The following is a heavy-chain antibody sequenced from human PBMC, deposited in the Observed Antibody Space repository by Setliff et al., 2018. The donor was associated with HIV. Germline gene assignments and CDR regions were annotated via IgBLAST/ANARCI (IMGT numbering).Heavy chain of an antibody. V-gene: IGHV4-4*07. CDR3: AREGNYIWGNYHYTLGY. CDR2: ISTSGST. Sequence: SETLSLTCTVSSDSISDYYWSWIRQPAGRGLEWIGHISTSGSTNYNPSLKSRVTMSVDTSKNQFSLNLSSVTAADTAVYYCAREGNYIWGNYHYTLGYWGQGTLVTVSS. CDR1: SDSISDYY. D-gene: IGHD3-16*02. J-gene: IGHJ4*02.